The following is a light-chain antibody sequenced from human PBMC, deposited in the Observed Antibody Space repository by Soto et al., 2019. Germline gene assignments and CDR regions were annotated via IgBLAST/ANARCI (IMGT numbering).Light chain of an antibody. CDR1: QSVSSD. CDR2: DAS. CDR3: QQRSNWPPIT. Sequence: EIVLTQSPATLSLSPGERATLSCRASQSVSSDLAWYQEKPGQSPRLLIYDASSRATGIPVRFSGRGSGTDFSLTISSLEPEDFAVYYCQQRSNWPPITFGQGTRLEIK. J-gene: IGKJ5*01. V-gene: IGKV3-11*01.